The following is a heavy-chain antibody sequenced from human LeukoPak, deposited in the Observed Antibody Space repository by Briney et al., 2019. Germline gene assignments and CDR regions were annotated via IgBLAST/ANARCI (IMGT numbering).Heavy chain of an antibody. Sequence: AGESLRLSCAASGFTFSDFYMTWIRQAPGKGLEWVSYISNRGSTIHYADSVRGRFTISRDNAKRSLYLQMNSLRAEDTAVYYCARSADRSGYFREITLYYFDYWGQGTLVTVSS. D-gene: IGHD3-22*01. J-gene: IGHJ4*02. CDR3: ARSADRSGYFREITLYYFDY. CDR1: GFTFSDFY. CDR2: ISNRGSTI. V-gene: IGHV3-11*01.